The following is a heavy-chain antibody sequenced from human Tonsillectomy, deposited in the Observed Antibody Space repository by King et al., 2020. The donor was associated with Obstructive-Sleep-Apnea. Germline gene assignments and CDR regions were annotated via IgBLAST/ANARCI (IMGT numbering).Heavy chain of an antibody. D-gene: IGHD2-2*01. CDR3: ARDGSYIVVVPAATGWFDP. V-gene: IGHV4-39*07. CDR2: IYYSGCT. J-gene: IGHJ5*02. CDR1: GGSISSSSYY. Sequence: QLQESGPGLVKPSETLSLTCTVSGGSISSSSYYWGWIRQPPGKGLAWSGSIYYSGCTYSNPSLKSRVTISVDTAKNQFSLKLSSLTAADTAVYYCARDGSYIVVVPAATGWFDPWGQGTLVTVSS.